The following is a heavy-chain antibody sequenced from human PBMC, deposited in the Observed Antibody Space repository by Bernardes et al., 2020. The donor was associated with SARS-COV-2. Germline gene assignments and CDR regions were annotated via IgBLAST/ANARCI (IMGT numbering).Heavy chain of an antibody. CDR3: AKDSTPPSYCGGDCYGAFDL. V-gene: IGHV3-23*01. J-gene: IGHJ3*01. CDR1: GFTFSSYA. CDR2: ISGSGGST. D-gene: IGHD2-21*02. Sequence: GSLRLSCAASGFTFSSYAMSWVRQAPGKGLEWVSAISGSGGSTYYADSVKGRFTISRDNSKNTLYLQMNSLRAEDTAVYYCAKDSTPPSYCGGDCYGAFDLWGQGTLVTVSS.